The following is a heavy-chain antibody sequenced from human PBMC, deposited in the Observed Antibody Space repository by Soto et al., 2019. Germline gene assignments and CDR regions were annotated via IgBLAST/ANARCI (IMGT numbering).Heavy chain of an antibody. CDR1: GYTFTSYD. D-gene: IGHD3-10*01. CDR2: MNPNSGNT. Sequence: QVQLVQSGAEVKKPGASVKVSCKASGYTFTSYDINWVRQATGQGLEWMGWMNPNSGNTGYAQKFQGRVTMTRNTSISTAYMELSSLRSEDTAVYYCARVNVGPIWFGERYNWFDPWGQGTLVNVSS. CDR3: ARVNVGPIWFGERYNWFDP. V-gene: IGHV1-8*01. J-gene: IGHJ5*02.